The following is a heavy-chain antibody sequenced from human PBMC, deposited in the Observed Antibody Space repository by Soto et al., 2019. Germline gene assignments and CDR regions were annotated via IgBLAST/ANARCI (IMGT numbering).Heavy chain of an antibody. Sequence: GSLRLSFAASGSTFISYSRNWVRQAPGKGLEWVSYISSTSSTIYYADSVKGRFTISRDNAKNSLYLQLNSLRDEDTAVYYCARWNLRVGDYWGQGTLVTVSS. CDR2: ISSTSSTI. J-gene: IGHJ4*02. D-gene: IGHD1-1*01. V-gene: IGHV3-48*02. CDR3: ARWNLRVGDY. CDR1: GSTFISYS.